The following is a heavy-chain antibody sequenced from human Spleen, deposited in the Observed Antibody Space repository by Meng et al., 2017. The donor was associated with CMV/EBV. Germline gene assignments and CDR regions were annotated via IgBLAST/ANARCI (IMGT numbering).Heavy chain of an antibody. D-gene: IGHD1-7*01. Sequence: SETLSLTCTVSGGSISSSYWSWIRQPPGKGLEWIGYIYYSGSTNYNPSLKSRVTISVDTSKNHFSLKLSSVTAADTAVYYCARDTGTTVWSHWGQGTLVTVSS. CDR1: GGSISSSY. CDR2: IYYSGST. CDR3: ARDTGTTVWSH. V-gene: IGHV4-59*01. J-gene: IGHJ4*02.